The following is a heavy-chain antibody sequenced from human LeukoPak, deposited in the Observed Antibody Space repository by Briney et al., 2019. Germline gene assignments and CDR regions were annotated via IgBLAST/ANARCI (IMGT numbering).Heavy chain of an antibody. D-gene: IGHD6-19*01. Sequence: ASVKVSCKASGYTFTGYYVHWVRQAPGQGLEWMGWINPNSGGTNYAQKFQGRVTMTGDTSISTAYMELSRLRSDDTAVYYCARGGGHSSGCKWSWGQGTLVTVSS. CDR2: INPNSGGT. CDR1: GYTFTGYY. J-gene: IGHJ5*02. CDR3: ARGGGHSSGCKWS. V-gene: IGHV1-2*02.